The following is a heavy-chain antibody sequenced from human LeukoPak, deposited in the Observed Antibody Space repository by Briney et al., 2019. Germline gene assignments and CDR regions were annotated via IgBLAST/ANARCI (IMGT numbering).Heavy chain of an antibody. D-gene: IGHD6-19*01. CDR1: GGSISSDY. V-gene: IGHV4-59*12. CDR3: ARDLIAVAGTPQTSNWFDP. J-gene: IGHJ5*02. Sequence: SETLSLTCTVSGGSISSDYWSWIRQPPGKGLEWIGYIYYTGSTDYNPSLKSRVTISADTSKNQFSLKVNSVTAADTAVYYCARDLIAVAGTPQTSNWFDPWGQGTLVTVSS. CDR2: IYYTGST.